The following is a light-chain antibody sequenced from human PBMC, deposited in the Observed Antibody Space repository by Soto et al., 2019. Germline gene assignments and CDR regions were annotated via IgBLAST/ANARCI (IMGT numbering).Light chain of an antibody. V-gene: IGKV3-20*01. CDR3: QQYISSPRT. CDR1: LNISSAF. J-gene: IGKJ1*01. Sequence: IVVTQSPGTLSLSPGERATLSCRASLNISSAFLAWYQHKPGQAPRLLISAASSRATGIPDRFSGSGSRTDFALTFRGLEPQDFAVYYCQQYISSPRTFGQGTKVEI. CDR2: AAS.